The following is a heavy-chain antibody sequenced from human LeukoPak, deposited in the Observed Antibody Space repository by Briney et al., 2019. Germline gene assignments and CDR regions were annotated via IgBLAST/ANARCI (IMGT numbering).Heavy chain of an antibody. Sequence: ASVKVSCKASGYIFTTYDIGWVRQATGQGLEWMGWLNPNSGNAGYAQKFQGRVTISRNTSISTAYMELSSLRSEDTAVYYCATGFRRGWYRGAFDIWGQGTMVTVSS. CDR1: GYIFTTYD. CDR3: ATGFRRGWYRGAFDI. V-gene: IGHV1-8*03. J-gene: IGHJ3*02. CDR2: LNPNSGNA. D-gene: IGHD6-19*01.